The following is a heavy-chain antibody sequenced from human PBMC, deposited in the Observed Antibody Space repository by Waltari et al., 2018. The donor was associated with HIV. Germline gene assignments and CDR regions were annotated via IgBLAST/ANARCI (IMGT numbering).Heavy chain of an antibody. Sequence: EVQLVESGGGLIEPGGSLRLSCAASGFTISHNYMSWVRQAPGKGLEWVSVIYSGGSTYYADSVKGRFTISRDNSKNTLSLHMNSLRAEDTAVYYCARDPRSSGYYGMDVWGQGATVTVSS. CDR2: IYSGGST. V-gene: IGHV3-53*01. J-gene: IGHJ6*02. CDR1: GFTISHNY. D-gene: IGHD1-26*01. CDR3: ARDPRSSGYYGMDV.